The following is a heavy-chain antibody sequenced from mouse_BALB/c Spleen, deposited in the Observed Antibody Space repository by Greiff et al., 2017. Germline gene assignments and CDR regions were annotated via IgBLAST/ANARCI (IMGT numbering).Heavy chain of an antibody. D-gene: IGHD4-1*01. Sequence: VQLQQSGPGLVKPSQSLSLTCTVTGCSITSDYAWNWIRQFPGNKLEWMGYISYSGSTSYNPSLKSRISITRDTSKNQFFLQLNSVTTEDTATYYCAREDWDNYFDYWGQGTTLTVSS. CDR1: GCSITSDYA. CDR3: AREDWDNYFDY. CDR2: ISYSGST. J-gene: IGHJ2*01. V-gene: IGHV3-2*02.